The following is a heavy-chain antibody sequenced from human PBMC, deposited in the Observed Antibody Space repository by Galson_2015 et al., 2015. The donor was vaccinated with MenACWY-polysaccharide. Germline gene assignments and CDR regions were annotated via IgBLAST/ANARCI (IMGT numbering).Heavy chain of an antibody. CDR2: ISYDGSNK. Sequence: LRLSCAASGFTFRSYALHWVRQAPGKGLEWVAVISYDGSNKYYADSVKGRFTISRDNSKNTLYLQMNNLRAEDTALYYCAKETIVVVPAATHARTYYYYYMDVWGKGTTVTVSS. CDR1: GFTFRSYA. CDR3: AKETIVVVPAATHARTYYYYYMDV. J-gene: IGHJ6*03. V-gene: IGHV3-30-3*01. D-gene: IGHD2-2*01.